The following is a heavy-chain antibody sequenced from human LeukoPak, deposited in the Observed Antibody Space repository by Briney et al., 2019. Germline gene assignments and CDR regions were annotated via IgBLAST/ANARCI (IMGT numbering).Heavy chain of an antibody. D-gene: IGHD3-10*01. Sequence: PSETLSLTCTVSGGSISSHYWSWIRQPAGKGLEWIGRIYTSGSTNYNPSLKTRVTMSADTSKSQFSLRLTSVTAADTAVYHCVRYYGSGVDAFDIWGQGTMVTVSS. V-gene: IGHV4-4*07. J-gene: IGHJ3*02. CDR3: VRYYGSGVDAFDI. CDR2: IYTSGST. CDR1: GGSISSHY.